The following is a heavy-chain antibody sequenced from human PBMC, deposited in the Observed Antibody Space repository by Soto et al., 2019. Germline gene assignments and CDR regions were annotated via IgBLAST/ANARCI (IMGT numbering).Heavy chain of an antibody. V-gene: IGHV4-39*01. CDR2: IYYSGIT. CDR1: GVSISNSSYY. Sequence: SETLSLTCTVSGVSISNSSYYWGWIRRPPGKGLEWIGTIYYSGITYYNPSLKSRVTISVDTSKNQFSLKLTSVTAADTAVYYCARHGSNWGQGTLVTVSS. J-gene: IGHJ4*02. CDR3: ARHGSN.